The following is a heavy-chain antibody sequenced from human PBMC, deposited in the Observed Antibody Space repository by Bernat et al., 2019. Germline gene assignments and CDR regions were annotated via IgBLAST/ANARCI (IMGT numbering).Heavy chain of an antibody. CDR2: IKQDGSEK. CDR3: ARDVDTAMEYYFDY. CDR1: GFTFSSYW. J-gene: IGHJ4*02. V-gene: IGHV3-7*03. Sequence: EVQLVESGGGLVQPRGSLRLSCAASGFTFSSYWMSWVRQAPGKGLEWVANIKQDGSEKYYVDSVKGRFTISRDNAKNSLYLQMNSLRAEDTAVYYCARDVDTAMEYYFDYWGQGTLVTVSS. D-gene: IGHD5-18*01.